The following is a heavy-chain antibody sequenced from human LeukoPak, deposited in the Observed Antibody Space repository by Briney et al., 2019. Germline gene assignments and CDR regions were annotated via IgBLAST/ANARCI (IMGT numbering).Heavy chain of an antibody. D-gene: IGHD5-18*01. CDR3: AKGAPGIQLWGAA. V-gene: IGHV3-30-3*01. CDR2: ISYDGSNK. CDR1: GFTFSSYA. Sequence: GGSLRLSCAASGFTFSSYAMHWVRQAPGKGLEWVAVISYDGSNKYYADSVKGRFTISRDNSKNTLYLQMNSLRAEDTAVYYCAKGAPGIQLWGAAWGQGTMVTVSS. J-gene: IGHJ3*01.